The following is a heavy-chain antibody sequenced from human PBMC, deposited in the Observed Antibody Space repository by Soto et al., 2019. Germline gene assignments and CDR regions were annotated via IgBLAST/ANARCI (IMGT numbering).Heavy chain of an antibody. Sequence: QVQLVESGGGVVQPGRSLRLSCAASGFTFSSYAMHWVRQAPGKGLEWVAVISYDGSNKYYADSVKGRFTISRDNSKNPLYLQMNSLRAEDTAVYYCAVSLSLPKFSLKPDRPTNYYFDYWGQGTLVTVSS. CDR3: AVSLSLPKFSLKPDRPTNYYFDY. CDR1: GFTFSSYA. J-gene: IGHJ4*02. D-gene: IGHD1-1*01. CDR2: ISYDGSNK. V-gene: IGHV3-30-3*01.